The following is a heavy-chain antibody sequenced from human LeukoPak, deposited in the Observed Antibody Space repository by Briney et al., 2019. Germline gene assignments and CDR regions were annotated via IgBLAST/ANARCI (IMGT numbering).Heavy chain of an antibody. CDR3: ARETRVRWTDY. Sequence: GGSLRLSCAASGFTFSNYGMHWVRQAPGKGLEWVAFIRYDGSKKYYADSVKGRFTISRDNAKNSLYLQMNSLRAEDTAVYYCARETRVRWTDYWGQGILVTVSS. J-gene: IGHJ4*02. V-gene: IGHV3-30*02. CDR1: GFTFSNYG. D-gene: IGHD5-24*01. CDR2: IRYDGSKK.